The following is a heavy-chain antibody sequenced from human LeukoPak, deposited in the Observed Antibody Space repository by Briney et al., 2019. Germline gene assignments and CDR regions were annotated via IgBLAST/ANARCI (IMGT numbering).Heavy chain of an antibody. J-gene: IGHJ6*02. CDR2: IYYSGST. V-gene: IGHV4-31*03. CDR1: GGSISSGGYY. D-gene: IGHD3-16*02. CDR3: ARDALRHYDYVWGSYRSDYYYGMDV. Sequence: SETLSLTCTVSGGSISSGGYYWSWIRQHPGKGLEWIGYIYYSGSTYYNPSLKSRVTISVDTSKNQFSLKLSSVTAADTAVYYCARDALRHYDYVWGSYRSDYYYGMDVWGQGTTVIVSS.